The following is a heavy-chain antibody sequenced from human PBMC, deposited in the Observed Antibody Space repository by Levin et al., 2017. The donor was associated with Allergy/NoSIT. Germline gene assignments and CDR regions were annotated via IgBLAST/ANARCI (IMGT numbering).Heavy chain of an antibody. J-gene: IGHJ3*02. CDR3: AKVGFYSSGYERGVDAFDI. D-gene: IGHD6-19*01. Sequence: PGGSLRLSCAASGFTFSSYGMHWVRQAPGKGLEWVAVISYDGSNKYYADSVKGRFTISRDNSKNTLYLQMNSLRAEDTAVYYCAKVGFYSSGYERGVDAFDIWGQGTMVTVSS. CDR2: ISYDGSNK. CDR1: GFTFSSYG. V-gene: IGHV3-30*18.